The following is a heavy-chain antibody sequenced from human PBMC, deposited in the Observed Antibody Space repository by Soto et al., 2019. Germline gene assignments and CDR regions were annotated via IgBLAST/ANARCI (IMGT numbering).Heavy chain of an antibody. D-gene: IGHD6-13*01. Sequence: QVQLVQSGAEVKKPGASVKVSCKASGYTFTSYGISWVRQAPGQGLEWMGWISAYNGNTNYAQQLEGRVTMTTDTPASTAYTELRSLSSDDTAVYYSARQQAAGIGSDYWGQGTLVTVSS. CDR3: ARQQAAGIGSDY. J-gene: IGHJ4*02. CDR1: GYTFTSYG. CDR2: ISAYNGNT. V-gene: IGHV1-18*01.